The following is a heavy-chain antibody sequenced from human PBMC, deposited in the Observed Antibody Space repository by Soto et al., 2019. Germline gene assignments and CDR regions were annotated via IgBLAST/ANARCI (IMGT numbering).Heavy chain of an antibody. CDR2: IYYSGST. CDR1: GGSISSYY. D-gene: IGHD2-2*01. CDR3: ARSTRYCSSTSCRDFFDP. Sequence: SETLSLTCTVSGGSISSYYWSWIRQPPGKGLEWIGYIYYSGSTNYNPSLKSRVTISVDTSKNQFSLKLSSVTAADTAVYYCARSTRYCSSTSCRDFFDPWGQGTLVTVS. J-gene: IGHJ5*02. V-gene: IGHV4-59*08.